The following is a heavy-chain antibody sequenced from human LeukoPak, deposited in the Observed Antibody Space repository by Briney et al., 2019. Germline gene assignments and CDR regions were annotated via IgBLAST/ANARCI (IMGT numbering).Heavy chain of an antibody. D-gene: IGHD2-21*02. CDR3: AKSDGYGLIDY. CDR1: GGSFSGYY. Sequence: SETLSLTCAVYGGSFSGYYWSWIRQPPGKGLEWIGEINHSGSTNYNPSLKSRVTISVDTSKNQSSLKLSSVTAADTAVYYCAKSDGYGLIDYLGQGTLVTVSS. J-gene: IGHJ4*02. CDR2: INHSGST. V-gene: IGHV4-34*01.